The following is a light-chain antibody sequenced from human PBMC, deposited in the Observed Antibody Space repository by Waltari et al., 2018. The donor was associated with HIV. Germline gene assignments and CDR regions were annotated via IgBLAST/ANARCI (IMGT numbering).Light chain of an antibody. CDR2: EVS. V-gene: IGLV2-14*01. CDR3: SSYTTSTTPVL. CDR1: SSDVGGYNY. Sequence: QSALTQPASVSGSPGKSITIPCTGTSSDVGGYNYVSWYQPHPGKAPKLLISEVSTRPSGISNRFSGSKSGNTASLTISGLQTEDEADYYCSSYTTSTTPVLFGGGTKLTVV. J-gene: IGLJ2*01.